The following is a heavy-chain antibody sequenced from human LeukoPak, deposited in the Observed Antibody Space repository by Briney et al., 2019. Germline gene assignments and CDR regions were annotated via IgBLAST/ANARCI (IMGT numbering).Heavy chain of an antibody. CDR1: GGTFSSYA. V-gene: IGHV1-69*05. D-gene: IGHD3-22*01. CDR3: ARVYYDSSGYPLIDY. CDR2: IIPIFGTA. J-gene: IGHJ4*02. Sequence: SVKVSCKASGGTFSSYAISWVRQAPGQGLEWMGGIIPIFGTANYAQKFQGRVTITTDESTSTAYMELSSLRSEDTAEYYCARVYYDSSGYPLIDYWGQGTLVTVSS.